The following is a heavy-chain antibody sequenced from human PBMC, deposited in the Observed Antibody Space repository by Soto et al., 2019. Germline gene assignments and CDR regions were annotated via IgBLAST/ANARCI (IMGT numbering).Heavy chain of an antibody. V-gene: IGHV4-39*01. Sequence: SETLSLTCTVSGGSISSSSYYWGWIRQPPGKGLEWIGSIYYSGSTYYNPSLKSRVTISVDTPKNQFSLKLSSVTAADTAVYYCARTEGDGYNYYYYYGMDVWGQGTTVTVSS. CDR1: GGSISSSSYY. D-gene: IGHD5-12*01. CDR2: IYYSGST. CDR3: ARTEGDGYNYYYYYGMDV. J-gene: IGHJ6*02.